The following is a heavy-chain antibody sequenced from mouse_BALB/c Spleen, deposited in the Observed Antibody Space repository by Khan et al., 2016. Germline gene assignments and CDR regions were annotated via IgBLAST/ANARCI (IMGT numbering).Heavy chain of an antibody. CDR1: GFNIKDTY. V-gene: IGHV14-3*02. J-gene: IGHJ4*01. Sequence: VQLQQSGAELVKPGASVKLSCTASGFNIKDTYMHWVKQRPEQGLEWIGRIDPANGNTKYDPKFQGKATITADTSSKTAYLQLSSLTSEDTAVYYCARRAGRAMDYWGQGTSVTVSS. CDR2: IDPANGNT. CDR3: ARRAGRAMDY. D-gene: IGHD3-3*01.